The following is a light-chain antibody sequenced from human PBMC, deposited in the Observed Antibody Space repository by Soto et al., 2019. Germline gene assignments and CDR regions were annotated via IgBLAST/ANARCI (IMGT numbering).Light chain of an antibody. Sequence: QSVLTQPRSVSGAPGQSVTISCTGSSSNIAAGYDVHWYQQLPGTDPKLLIYRNTNRPSGVPDRFPGSKSGPSASLAITGVEAGDEADYYRQRYDSSLSGSSGVFGNGTKGTV. CDR2: RNT. V-gene: IGLV1-40*01. CDR1: SSNIAAGYD. CDR3: QRYDSSLSGSSGV. J-gene: IGLJ1*01.